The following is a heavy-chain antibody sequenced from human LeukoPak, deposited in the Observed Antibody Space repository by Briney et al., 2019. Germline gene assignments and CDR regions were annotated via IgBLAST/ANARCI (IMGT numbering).Heavy chain of an antibody. CDR2: ISHDGGGK. CDR1: GFTFSNSV. V-gene: IGHV3-30*04. J-gene: IGHJ3*02. Sequence: GGSLRLSCAASGFTFSNSVMHWVRQAPGEGLEWVAAISHDGGGKFYLDSVKGRFTISRDNSMNTLSLQVNSLRPEDTAVYYCAKEGYTSGYCGVFNIWGQGTTVTVSS. CDR3: AKEGYTSGYCGVFNI. D-gene: IGHD3-22*01.